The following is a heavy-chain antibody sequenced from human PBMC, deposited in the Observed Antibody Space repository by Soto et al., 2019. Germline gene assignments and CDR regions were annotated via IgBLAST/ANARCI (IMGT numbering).Heavy chain of an antibody. Sequence: ASVKVSCKASRYPFTSYHMHWVRQAPGQGLEWVGTINPSGGSTFYAQKLEGRVSIARDTSTSTVYMELSSLRSEDTAVYYCARGPESSISTWYKWFDPWGQGTLVTVS. V-gene: IGHV1-46*04. D-gene: IGHD6-13*01. CDR2: INPSGGST. CDR1: RYPFTSYH. CDR3: ARGPESSISTWYKWFDP. J-gene: IGHJ5*02.